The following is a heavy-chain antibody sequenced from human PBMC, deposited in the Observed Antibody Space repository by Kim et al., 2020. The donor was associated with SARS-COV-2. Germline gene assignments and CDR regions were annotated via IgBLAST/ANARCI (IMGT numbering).Heavy chain of an antibody. J-gene: IGHJ5*02. D-gene: IGHD6-13*01. CDR2: RSGST. CDR3: AKGHCSS. V-gene: IGHV3-23*01. Sequence: RSGSTYYADSVKGRFTISRDNSKNTLYLQMNSLRAEDTAVYYCAKGHCSSWGQGALVTVSS.